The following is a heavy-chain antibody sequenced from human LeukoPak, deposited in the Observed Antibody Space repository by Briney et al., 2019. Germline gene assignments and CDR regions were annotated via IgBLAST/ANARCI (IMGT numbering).Heavy chain of an antibody. CDR2: ISAYNGNT. V-gene: IGHV1-18*01. CDR3: ARDQWPPTYYYYYYMDV. CDR1: GYTFTSYG. D-gene: IGHD6-19*01. Sequence: ASVKVSCKASGYTFTSYGISWVRQAPGQGLEWMGWISAYNGNTNYAQKLQGRVTMTTDTSTSTAYMELRSLRSDDTAVYYCARDQWPPTYYYYYYMDVWGKGTTVTVSS. J-gene: IGHJ6*03.